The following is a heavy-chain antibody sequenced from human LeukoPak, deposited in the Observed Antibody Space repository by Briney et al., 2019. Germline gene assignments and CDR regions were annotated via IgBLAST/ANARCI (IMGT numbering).Heavy chain of an antibody. D-gene: IGHD3-9*01. CDR1: GFTFSDYY. CDR2: IWYGGSNK. CDR3: ARDRYDILTGYYMYFDY. J-gene: IGHJ4*02. V-gene: IGHV3-33*08. Sequence: PGGSLRLSCAASGFTFSDYYMSWIRQAPGKGLEWVAVIWYGGSNKYYADSVKGRFTISRDNSKNTLFLQMNSLRAEDTAVYYCARDRYDILTGYYMYFDYWGQGSLVTVSS.